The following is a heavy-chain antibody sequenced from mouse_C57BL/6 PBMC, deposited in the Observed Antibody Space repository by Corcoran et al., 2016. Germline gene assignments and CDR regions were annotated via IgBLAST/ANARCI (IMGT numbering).Heavy chain of an antibody. CDR2: IYWDDDK. D-gene: IGHD2-5*01. Sequence: QVTLKESCPGILQYYQTISLTCSFSGFSLSNSGMGVSWIRQPLGKRLEWLAHIYWDDDKRYNRSLKSRLTISKDTSRNQVFLKNTSVDTADTATYYCARSDYINYGDCDYWGQGTTLPVS. J-gene: IGHJ2*01. V-gene: IGHV8-12*01. CDR3: ARSDYINYGDCDY. CDR1: GFSLSNSGMG.